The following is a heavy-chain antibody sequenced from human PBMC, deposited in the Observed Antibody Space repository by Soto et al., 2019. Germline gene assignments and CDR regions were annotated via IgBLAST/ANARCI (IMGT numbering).Heavy chain of an antibody. CDR3: ARADTTIVPLAQ. D-gene: IGHD3-10*01. Sequence: SETLSLTCTVSGGSISGYFWNWVRQPPGKGLEWIGYMSYTGNTNYNPSLTSRVSISVHTSKNQFSLNLNSVTAADTAVYYCARADTTIVPLAQRGQGTLVTVSS. CDR1: GGSISGYF. CDR2: MSYTGNT. J-gene: IGHJ4*02. V-gene: IGHV4-59*01.